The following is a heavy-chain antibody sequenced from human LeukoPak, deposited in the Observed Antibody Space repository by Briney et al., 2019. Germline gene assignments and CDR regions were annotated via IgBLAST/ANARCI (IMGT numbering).Heavy chain of an antibody. J-gene: IGHJ6*02. CDR1: GFSLRNSGVA. V-gene: IGHV2-5*01. CDR2: IYWSDDK. CDR3: AHGDSGYDLRYGIDV. Sequence: ESGPTLVKPTQTLTLTCTFSGFSLRNSGVAVGWIRQPPGKALEWLAVIYWSDDKRYSPSLKSRLTITKDTSKNQVVLTMTNMDPVDTGTYYCAHGDSGYDLRYGIDVWGQGTTVTVSS. D-gene: IGHD5-12*01.